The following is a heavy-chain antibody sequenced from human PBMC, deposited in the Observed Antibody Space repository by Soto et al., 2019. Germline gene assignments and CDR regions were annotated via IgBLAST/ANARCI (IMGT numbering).Heavy chain of an antibody. V-gene: IGHV3-33*01. D-gene: IGHD2-15*01. CDR2: IWYDGSNK. Sequence: GGSLRLSCAASGFTFSSYGMHWVRQAPGKGLEWVAVIWYDGSNKYYADSVKGRFTISRDNSKNTLYLQMNSLRAEDTAVYYCARDLCSGGSCYPSPFDYWGQGTLVTVSS. CDR3: ARDLCSGGSCYPSPFDY. CDR1: GFTFSSYG. J-gene: IGHJ4*02.